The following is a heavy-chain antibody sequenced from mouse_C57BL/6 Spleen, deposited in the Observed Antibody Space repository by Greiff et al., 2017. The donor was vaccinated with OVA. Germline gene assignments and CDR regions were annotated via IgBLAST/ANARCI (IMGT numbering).Heavy chain of an antibody. CDR1: GYAFSSSW. CDR2: IYPGDGDT. J-gene: IGHJ4*01. V-gene: IGHV1-82*01. D-gene: IGHD1-1*01. CDR3: ARDWYYGSGYAMDY. Sequence: QVQLQQSGPELVKPGASVKISCKASGYAFSSSWMNWVKQRPGKGLEWIGRIYPGDGDTNYNGKFKGKATLTADKSSSTAYMQLSSLTSEDSAVYFCARDWYYGSGYAMDYWGQGTSVTVSS.